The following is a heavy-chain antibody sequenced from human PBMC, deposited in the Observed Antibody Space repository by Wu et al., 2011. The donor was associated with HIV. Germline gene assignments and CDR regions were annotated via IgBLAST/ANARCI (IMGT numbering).Heavy chain of an antibody. J-gene: IGHJ4*02. V-gene: IGHV1-2*02. D-gene: IGHD6-19*01. Sequence: QVQLVQSGAEVKKPGSSVKVSCKVSGGTFSNYAISWVRQAPGQGLEWMGWINPDSGDTNYAQKLQGRVTMTRDTSINTAYMELSRLRSDDTAVYYCARAVWSALSGWDLTFDYWGQGTLVTVSS. CDR1: GGTFSNYA. CDR3: ARAVWSALSGWDLTFDY. CDR2: INPDSGDT.